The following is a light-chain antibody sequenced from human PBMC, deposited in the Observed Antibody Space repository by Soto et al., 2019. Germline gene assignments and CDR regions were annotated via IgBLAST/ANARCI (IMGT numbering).Light chain of an antibody. J-gene: IGKJ1*01. Sequence: EIVMTQSPATLSVSPGERATLSCRASQSVGTYLAWYQQKPGQAPRLLIYGASTRAAGISPRFSGGGSGTEFPLTISSLQSEDFAGYYCQQYNDWPRTFGQGTKVGIK. V-gene: IGKV3-15*01. CDR1: QSVGTY. CDR2: GAS. CDR3: QQYNDWPRT.